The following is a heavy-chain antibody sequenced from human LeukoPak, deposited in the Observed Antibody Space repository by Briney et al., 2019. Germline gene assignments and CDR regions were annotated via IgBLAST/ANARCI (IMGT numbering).Heavy chain of an antibody. Sequence: PSETLSLTGAVYGGSFSGYYWSWIRQPPGKGLEWIGEINHSGSTNYNPSLKSRVTISVDTSKNQFSLKLSSVTAADTAVYYCARVWGRGYSSSWYRYWGQGTLVTVSS. CDR1: GGSFSGYY. D-gene: IGHD6-13*01. CDR3: ARVWGRGYSSSWYRY. CDR2: INHSGST. V-gene: IGHV4-34*01. J-gene: IGHJ4*02.